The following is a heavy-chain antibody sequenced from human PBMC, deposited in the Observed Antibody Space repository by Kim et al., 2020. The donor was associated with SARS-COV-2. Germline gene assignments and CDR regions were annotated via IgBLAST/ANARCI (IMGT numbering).Heavy chain of an antibody. CDR2: IIPIFGTA. CDR1: GGTFSSYA. V-gene: IGHV1-69*13. D-gene: IGHD2-21*02. J-gene: IGHJ5*02. Sequence: VKVSCKASGGTFSSYAISWVRQAPGQGLEWMGGIIPIFGTANYAQKFQGRVTITADESTSTAYMELSSLRSEDTAVYYCARDNIVVVTAIRRGFDPWGQGTLVTVSS. CDR3: ARDNIVVVTAIRRGFDP.